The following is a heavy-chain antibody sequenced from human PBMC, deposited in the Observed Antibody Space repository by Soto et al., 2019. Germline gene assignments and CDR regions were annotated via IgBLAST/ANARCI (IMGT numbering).Heavy chain of an antibody. Sequence: VPLVESGGGVVQPGRSLRLSCAASGFTFSSYGMHWVRQAPGKGLEWVAVIWYDGSNKYYADSVKGRFTISRDNSKNTLYLQMNSRGAEDTAVYYCARGYSSSWYAAYYYYYGMDVWGQGTTVTVSS. D-gene: IGHD6-13*01. CDR1: GFTFSSYG. J-gene: IGHJ6*02. CDR2: IWYDGSNK. CDR3: ARGYSSSWYAAYYYYYGMDV. V-gene: IGHV3-33*01.